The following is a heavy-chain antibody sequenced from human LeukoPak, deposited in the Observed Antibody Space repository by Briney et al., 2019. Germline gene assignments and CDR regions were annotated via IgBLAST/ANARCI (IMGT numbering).Heavy chain of an antibody. CDR2: IASGGGANR. D-gene: IGHD2/OR15-2a*01. J-gene: IGHJ6*02. CDR1: GFTFSSYE. V-gene: IGHV3-48*03. Sequence: GGSLRLSCAASGFTFSSYEMNWVRQAPGRGLEWVSYIASGGGANRFYSESVKGRFTISRDNAKNSLYLHMNSLRAEDTGVYYCARIGTTTRGPAGLDVWGQGTTVTVSS. CDR3: ARIGTTTRGPAGLDV.